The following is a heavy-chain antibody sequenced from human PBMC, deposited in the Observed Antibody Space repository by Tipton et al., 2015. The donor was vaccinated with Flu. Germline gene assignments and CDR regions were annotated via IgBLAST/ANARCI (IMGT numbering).Heavy chain of an antibody. CDR2: TYYRSKWYN. CDR3: ARGIIGSWSGTTYSSPGWLDS. Sequence: GLVKPSQTLSLTCAISGDSVSNNNAAWNWIRQSPSRGLEWLGRTYYRSKWYNDYAVSVKSRISINPDTSKNQVSLQLNSVTPEDTAVYYCARGIIGSWSGTTYSSPGWLDSWGQGTLVSVSS. D-gene: IGHD2-15*01. V-gene: IGHV6-1*01. J-gene: IGHJ5*01. CDR1: GDSVSNNNAA.